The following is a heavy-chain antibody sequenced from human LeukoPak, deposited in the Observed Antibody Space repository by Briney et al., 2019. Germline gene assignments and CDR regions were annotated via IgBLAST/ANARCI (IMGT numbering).Heavy chain of an antibody. V-gene: IGHV4-59*01. CDR2: ISYSGST. D-gene: IGHD5-18*01. Sequence: SETLSLTCTVSGGPISSYYWSWIRQPPGKGLEWIGYISYSGSTNYNPSLKSRVTISVDTSKNQFSLKLSSVTAADTAVYYCARGAALVTDKYFDYWGHGTLVTVSS. CDR1: GGPISSYY. J-gene: IGHJ4*01. CDR3: ARGAALVTDKYFDY.